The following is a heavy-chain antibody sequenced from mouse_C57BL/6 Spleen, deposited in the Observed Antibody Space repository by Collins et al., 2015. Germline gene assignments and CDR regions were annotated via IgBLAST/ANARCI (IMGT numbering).Heavy chain of an antibody. D-gene: IGHD2-4*01. CDR1: DYSITSDYY. CDR2: ISYDGNN. Sequence: DVQLQESGPGLVKPSQSLSLTCSVTDYSITSDYYWNWIRQFPGNKLEWMGYISYDGNNNYNPSLKNRIPITRDTSKNQFFLKLNSVITEDTATYYCARGMITTAMDYWGQGTSVTVSS. CDR3: ARGMITTAMDY. V-gene: IGHV3-6*02. J-gene: IGHJ4*01.